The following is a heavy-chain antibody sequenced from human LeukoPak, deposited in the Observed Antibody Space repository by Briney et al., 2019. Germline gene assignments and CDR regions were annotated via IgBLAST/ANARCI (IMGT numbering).Heavy chain of an antibody. Sequence: PSQTLSLTCNVSGGSISRGGYYWSWIRQHPGKGLEWIGNIYYSGSSYYNPSLKSRVTISVDTSKNQFSLKLSSVTAADTAVYYCASYQVGTTSGFDYWGQGTLVTVSS. J-gene: IGHJ4*02. CDR3: ASYQVGTTSGFDY. V-gene: IGHV4-31*03. D-gene: IGHD1-26*01. CDR2: IYYSGSS. CDR1: GGSISRGGYY.